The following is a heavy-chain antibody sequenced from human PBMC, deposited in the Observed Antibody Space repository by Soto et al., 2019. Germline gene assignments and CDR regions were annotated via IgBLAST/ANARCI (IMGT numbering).Heavy chain of an antibody. CDR1: GFTFSSYA. J-gene: IGHJ4*02. V-gene: IGHV3-23*01. CDR2: ISGNGDER. Sequence: GGSLRLSCAASGFTFSSYAMTWVRQTPGKGLEWVSTISGNGDERYSADSVKCRFAISRDNSKNTLFLQMNGLRAADTAVYFGAKDCLHNGAWSCGVEAPDYWVQGTLVTVSS. CDR3: AKDCLHNGAWSCGVEAPDY. D-gene: IGHD2-8*01.